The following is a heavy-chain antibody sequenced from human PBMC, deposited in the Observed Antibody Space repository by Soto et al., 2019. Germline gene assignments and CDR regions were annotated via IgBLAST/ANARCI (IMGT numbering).Heavy chain of an antibody. V-gene: IGHV3-23*01. J-gene: IGHJ4*02. CDR3: AKVKKLIAAPKNILFDY. Sequence: PGGSLRLSCAATGFTFSSYAMSSVRQAPEKGLEWVSAISGSGGSTYYADSVKGRFTTSRDNSKNTLYLQMNSLRAEDTAVYYCAKVKKLIAAPKNILFDYWGQGTLVTVSS. CDR2: ISGSGGST. CDR1: GFTFSSYA. D-gene: IGHD2-15*01.